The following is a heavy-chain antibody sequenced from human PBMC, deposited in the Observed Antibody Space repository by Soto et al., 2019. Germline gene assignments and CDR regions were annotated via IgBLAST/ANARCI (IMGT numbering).Heavy chain of an antibody. D-gene: IGHD3-3*01. V-gene: IGHV1-2*04. CDR3: TTDPTPRYYDFWSGSGPEDYYYGMDV. CDR2: INPNSGGT. CDR1: GYTFTGYY. J-gene: IGHJ6*02. Sequence: ASVKVSCKASGYTFTGYYMHWVRQAPGQGLEWMGWINPNSGGTNYAQKFQGWVTMTRDTSISTAYMELSRLRSDDTAVYYCTTDPTPRYYDFWSGSGPEDYYYGMDVWGQGTTVTVSS.